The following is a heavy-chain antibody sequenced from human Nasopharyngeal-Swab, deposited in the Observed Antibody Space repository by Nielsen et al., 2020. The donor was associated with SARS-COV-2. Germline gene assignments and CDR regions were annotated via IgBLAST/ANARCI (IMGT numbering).Heavy chain of an antibody. CDR3: AKGRFLSKRYFDY. CDR1: GFTFSTYA. Sequence: GESLKISCAASGFTFSTYAMTWVRQAPGKGLEWVSTIDAGGGNTWYADSVKGRFTISRDNSKNTLYLQMNSLRAEDTAVYYCAKGRFLSKRYFDYWGQGTLVTVSS. J-gene: IGHJ4*02. V-gene: IGHV3-23*01. CDR2: IDAGGGNT. D-gene: IGHD2/OR15-2a*01.